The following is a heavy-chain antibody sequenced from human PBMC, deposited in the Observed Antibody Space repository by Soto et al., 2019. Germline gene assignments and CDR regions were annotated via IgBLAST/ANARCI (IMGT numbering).Heavy chain of an antibody. Sequence: GGSLRLSCAASGFTFSSYAMSWVRQAPGKGLEWVSAISGSGGSTYYADSVKGRFTISRDNSKNTLYLQMNSLRAEDTAVYYCAKGYSSSLAVPYYYYYYYMDVWGKGTTVTVSS. CDR2: ISGSGGST. CDR1: GFTFSSYA. V-gene: IGHV3-23*01. D-gene: IGHD6-6*01. CDR3: AKGYSSSLAVPYYYYYYYMDV. J-gene: IGHJ6*03.